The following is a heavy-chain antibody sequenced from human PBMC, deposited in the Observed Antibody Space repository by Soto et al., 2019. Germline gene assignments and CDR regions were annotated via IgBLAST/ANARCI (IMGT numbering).Heavy chain of an antibody. D-gene: IGHD1-1*01. Sequence: PSETLSLTCTVSGGSISSGGYYWSWIRQHPGKGLEWIGYIYYSGSTYYNPSLKSRVTISVDTSKNQFSLKLSSVTAADTAVYYCARPTGTGPYAFDIWGQGTMVTVSS. J-gene: IGHJ3*02. CDR3: ARPTGTGPYAFDI. CDR2: IYYSGST. CDR1: GGSISSGGYY. V-gene: IGHV4-31*03.